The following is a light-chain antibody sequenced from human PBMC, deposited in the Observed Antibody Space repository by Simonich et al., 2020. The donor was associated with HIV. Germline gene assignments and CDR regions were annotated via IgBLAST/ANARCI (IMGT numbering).Light chain of an antibody. Sequence: EIVMTQSPATLSVSPGESATLSCRAGQSVSSNLAWYQQKPGQAPRLLIYGASTRAPGIPARFSGSGSGTEFTLTISSLQSEDFAVYYCQQYNNWPPWTFGQGTKVEIK. J-gene: IGKJ1*01. CDR1: QSVSSN. CDR2: GAS. CDR3: QQYNNWPPWT. V-gene: IGKV3-15*01.